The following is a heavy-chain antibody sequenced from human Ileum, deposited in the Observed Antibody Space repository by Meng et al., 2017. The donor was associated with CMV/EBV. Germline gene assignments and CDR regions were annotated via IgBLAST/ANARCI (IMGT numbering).Heavy chain of an antibody. D-gene: IGHD6-13*01. J-gene: IGHJ4*02. Sequence: QATHYVSAPRSVTPSQTPSLTSTAPGGSISSGDYYWTWIRQPPGKGLEWIGYIYYSGTTYYNPSLKSRVSISVDTSRNQFSLQLSSVTAADTAVYYCARRSSGLFDYWGQGILVTVSS. V-gene: IGHV4-30-4*08. CDR1: GGSISSGDYY. CDR2: IYYSGTT. CDR3: ARRSSGLFDY.